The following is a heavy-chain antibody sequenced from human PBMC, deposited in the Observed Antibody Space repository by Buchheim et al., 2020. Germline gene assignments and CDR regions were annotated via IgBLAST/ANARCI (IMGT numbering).Heavy chain of an antibody. Sequence: QVQLQESGPGLVKPSQTLSLTCTVSGGSISSSNWWSWVRQPPGKGLEWIGYIYYSGSTNYNPSLKSRVTISVDTSKNQFSLKLSSVTAADTAVYYCARGRIAALDYWGQGTL. CDR1: GGSISSSNW. D-gene: IGHD6-13*01. CDR2: IYYSGST. CDR3: ARGRIAALDY. V-gene: IGHV4-61*01. J-gene: IGHJ4*02.